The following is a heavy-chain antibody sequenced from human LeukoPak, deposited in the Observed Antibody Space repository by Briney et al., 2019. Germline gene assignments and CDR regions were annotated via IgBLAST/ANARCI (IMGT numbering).Heavy chain of an antibody. D-gene: IGHD2-8*02. V-gene: IGHV4-30-4*01. J-gene: IGHJ4*02. Sequence: KPSQTLSLTCTVSGGSISSGDYYWSWIRRPPGKGLEWIGYIYYSGSTYYNPSLKSRVTISVDTSKNQFSLKLSSVTAADTAVYYCARRVRDIVLDYWGQGTLVTVSS. CDR2: IYYSGST. CDR1: GGSISSGDYY. CDR3: ARRVRDIVLDY.